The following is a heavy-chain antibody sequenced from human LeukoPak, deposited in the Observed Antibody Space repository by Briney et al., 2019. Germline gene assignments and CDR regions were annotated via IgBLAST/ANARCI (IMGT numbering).Heavy chain of an antibody. CDR3: ATNLELGYYYYMDV. CDR2: IIPIFGTA. V-gene: IGHV1-69*13. Sequence: GASVKVSCKASGGTFSSYAISWVRQAPGQGLEWMGGIIPIFGTANYAQKFQGRVTITADESTSTACMELSSLRSEDTAVYYCATNLELGYYYYMDVWGKGTTVTVSS. D-gene: IGHD1-7*01. CDR1: GGTFSSYA. J-gene: IGHJ6*03.